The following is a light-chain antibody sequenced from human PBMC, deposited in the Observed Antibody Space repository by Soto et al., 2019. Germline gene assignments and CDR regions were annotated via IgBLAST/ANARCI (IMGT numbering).Light chain of an antibody. J-gene: IGKJ4*01. CDR1: QSVSRN. Sequence: EIVMTQSPATLSVSPGERATLSCRASQSVSRNLAWYQQKPGQAPRLLIFDASNRATGTPARFSGSGSGTDFTLTISSLEPEDFAVYYCQQRSNWPPLTFGGGTKVDI. CDR3: QQRSNWPPLT. V-gene: IGKV3-11*01. CDR2: DAS.